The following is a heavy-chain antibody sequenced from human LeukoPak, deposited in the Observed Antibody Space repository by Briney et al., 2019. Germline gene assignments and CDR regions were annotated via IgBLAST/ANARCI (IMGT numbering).Heavy chain of an antibody. J-gene: IGHJ3*02. CDR3: ARSGLLWLGELLYGYDAFDI. V-gene: IGHV5-51*01. CDR1: GYTFTSYW. Sequence: GESLKISCKGSGYTFTSYWIGWVRQMPGKGLEWMGIIYPGDSDTRYSPSFQGQVTISADKSISTAYLQWSSLKASDTAMYYCARSGLLWLGELLYGYDAFDIWGQGTMVTVSS. CDR2: IYPGDSDT. D-gene: IGHD3-10*01.